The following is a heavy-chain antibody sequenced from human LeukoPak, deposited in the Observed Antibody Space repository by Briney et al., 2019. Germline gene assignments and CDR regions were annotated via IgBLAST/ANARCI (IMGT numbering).Heavy chain of an antibody. J-gene: IGHJ4*02. CDR1: GFTFSSSFW. CDR3: ARGFEHLDS. Sequence: GGSLRLSCAASGFTFSSSFWMTWVRQAPGKGLKWVANIRQDSSEEYCLDSVKGRFTISRDNAKNSLYLQMNSLRVEDTAVYYCARGFEHLDSWGQGTLVTVSS. CDR2: IRQDSSEE. V-gene: IGHV3-7*01. D-gene: IGHD1/OR15-1a*01.